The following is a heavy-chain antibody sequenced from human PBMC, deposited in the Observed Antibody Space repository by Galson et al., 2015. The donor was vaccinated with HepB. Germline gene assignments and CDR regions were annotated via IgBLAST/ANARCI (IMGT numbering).Heavy chain of an antibody. J-gene: IGHJ4*02. D-gene: IGHD2-2*01. CDR2: IYPGDSDT. CDR3: ARHPTYCTTSSCPFDS. V-gene: IGHV5-51*01. Sequence: QSGAEVKKPGESLRISCKGSGFSFTNHWIGWVRQMPGKGLEWMGIIYPGDSDTRYSPSFRGQVTISVDKSISTSYLQWSSLKASDTAVYYCARHPTYCTTSSCPFDSWGQGTLVTVSS. CDR1: GFSFTNHW.